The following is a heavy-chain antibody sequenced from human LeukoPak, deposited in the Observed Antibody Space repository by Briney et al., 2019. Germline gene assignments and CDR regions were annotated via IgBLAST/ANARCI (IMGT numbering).Heavy chain of an antibody. Sequence: SSETLSLTCSVSGASMTNSFWSWIRQPPGKGLEWIGYISDSGNTNYNPSLKSRVTFSIDTSKGLFYLNLRSVTAADTALYFCARNRFYLTGAYYFDPWGRGTQVTVSS. J-gene: IGHJ5*02. V-gene: IGHV4-59*01. CDR3: ARNRFYLTGAYYFDP. CDR2: ISDSGNT. D-gene: IGHD3-22*01. CDR1: GASMTNSF.